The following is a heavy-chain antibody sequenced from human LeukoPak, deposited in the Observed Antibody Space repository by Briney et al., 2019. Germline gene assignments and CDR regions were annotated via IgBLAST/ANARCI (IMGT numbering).Heavy chain of an antibody. Sequence: GGSLRLSCAASGFTFSSYWMDWVRHAPGKGLVWVSRIKTDGSSTSYADSVKGRFTISRDNAKNTLYMQMNSLRAEDTAVYYCARERSSGWSDYWGQGTLVTVSS. J-gene: IGHJ4*02. CDR1: GFTFSSYW. V-gene: IGHV3-74*01. D-gene: IGHD6-19*01. CDR3: ARERSSGWSDY. CDR2: IKTDGSST.